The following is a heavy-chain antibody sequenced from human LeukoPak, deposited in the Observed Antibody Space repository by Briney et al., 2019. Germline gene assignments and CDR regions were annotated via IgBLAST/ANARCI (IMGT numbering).Heavy chain of an antibody. J-gene: IGHJ6*02. V-gene: IGHV3-23*01. Sequence: GGSLRLSCAASGFTFSNYAMNWVRQAPGKGLEWVSTISGSGGITYYADSAKGRFTISRDNSKNTLYLQMNSLRAEDTAVYYCAKCITGTTGYYYGMDVWGQGTTVTVSS. CDR1: GFTFSNYA. CDR3: AKCITGTTGYYYGMDV. D-gene: IGHD1-7*01. CDR2: ISGSGGIT.